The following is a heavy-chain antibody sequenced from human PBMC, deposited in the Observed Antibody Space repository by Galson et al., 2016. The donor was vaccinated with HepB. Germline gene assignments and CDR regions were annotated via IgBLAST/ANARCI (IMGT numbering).Heavy chain of an antibody. V-gene: IGHV3-23*01. CDR1: GFTLGNYA. CDR3: ARLFGGYIDY. CDR2: ISGSGITT. Sequence: SLRLSCAASGFTLGNYAMSWVRQAPGKGLEWVSDISGSGITTYYADSVKGRFTISRDNSKKTAYLQMSSLRAEDTAVYYCARLFGGYIDYWGQGTLVTVSS. D-gene: IGHD2-15*01. J-gene: IGHJ4*02.